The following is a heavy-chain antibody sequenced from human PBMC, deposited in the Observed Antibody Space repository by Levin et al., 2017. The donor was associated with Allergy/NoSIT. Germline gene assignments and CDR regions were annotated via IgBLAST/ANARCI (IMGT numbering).Heavy chain of an antibody. Sequence: VASVKISCKASGYTFTSYGISWVRQAPGQGLEWMGWISPYNGNTIYSQKLQGRVTMTTDTSTSTAYMEVRSLRSADTAVYYCARWSYSDGYFDYWGQGTLVTVSS. CDR1: GYTFTSYG. CDR2: ISPYNGNT. J-gene: IGHJ4*02. V-gene: IGHV1-18*01. CDR3: ARWSYSDGYFDY. D-gene: IGHD3-16*01.